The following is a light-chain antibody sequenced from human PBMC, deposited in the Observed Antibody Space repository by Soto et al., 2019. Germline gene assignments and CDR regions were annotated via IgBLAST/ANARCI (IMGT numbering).Light chain of an antibody. V-gene: IGKV1-5*01. J-gene: IGKJ1*01. CDR1: LSFGRW. CDR3: QQYESVPGT. CDR2: GXS. Sequence: DVQMTQSPSTLAASLGDRVTMPXRASLSFGRWLAWYQQQPGXPPRXXXDGXSSRATGSPDRLSGSGSGTEFTLTISSLQPEDFANYYCQQYESVPGTFGQGTKVDI.